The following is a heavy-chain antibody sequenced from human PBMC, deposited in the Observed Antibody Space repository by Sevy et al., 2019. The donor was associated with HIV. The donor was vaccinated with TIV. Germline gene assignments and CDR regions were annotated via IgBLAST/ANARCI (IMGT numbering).Heavy chain of an antibody. CDR1: GYTFTTYN. V-gene: IGHV1-18*01. CDR2: MSPYNGNK. D-gene: IGHD2-2*01. CDR3: ARGSSSWYDY. J-gene: IGHJ4*02. Sequence: ASVQVSCKASGYTFTTYNIVWVRQAPGQGLEWLAWMSPYNGNKNYAQRVQGRVTMTTDTFTDTAFLELRSLKFDDTAVYYCARGSSSWYDYWGQGTLVTVSS.